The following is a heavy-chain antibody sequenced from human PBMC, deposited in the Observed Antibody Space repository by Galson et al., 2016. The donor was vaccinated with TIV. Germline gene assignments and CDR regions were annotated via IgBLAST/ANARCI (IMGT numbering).Heavy chain of an antibody. CDR2: INPYGGST. V-gene: IGHV1-46*01. Sequence: SVKVSCKASGYTFTSYEMHWVRQAPGQGLEWMGLINPYGGSTNYAQKFQGRVTMTRDTSTSTTYMVLSSLRSEDTAVYYCARGGGTYYQTYWYFNLWGRGTLVTVSS. J-gene: IGHJ2*01. CDR1: GYTFTSYE. D-gene: IGHD3-22*01. CDR3: ARGGGTYYQTYWYFNL.